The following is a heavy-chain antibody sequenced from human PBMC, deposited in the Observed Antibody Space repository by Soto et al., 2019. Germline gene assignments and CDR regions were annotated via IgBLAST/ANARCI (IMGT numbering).Heavy chain of an antibody. CDR3: ARASSEQDYYYGMDV. V-gene: IGHV4-30-2*01. Sequence: SETLSLTCAVSGGSISSGGYSWSWIRQPPGKGLEWIGYIYHSGSTYYNPSLKSRVTISVDTSKNQFSLKLSSVTAADTAVYYCARASSEQDYYYGMDVWGQGTTVTVSS. CDR1: GGSISSGGYS. D-gene: IGHD6-25*01. J-gene: IGHJ6*02. CDR2: IYHSGST.